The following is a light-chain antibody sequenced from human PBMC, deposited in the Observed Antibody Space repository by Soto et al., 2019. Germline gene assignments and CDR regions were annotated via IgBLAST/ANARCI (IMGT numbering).Light chain of an antibody. CDR1: SSDVGGYNY. J-gene: IGLJ1*01. CDR2: EVT. Sequence: QSALTQPASVSGSPGQSISISCTGTSSDVGGYNYVSWYQQHPGQAPRLMIYEVTNRPSGVSNRFSGSKSGNTASLTISGLQAEDEAEYYCSSYTSSSTTYVFGTGTKVTGL. V-gene: IGLV2-14*01. CDR3: SSYTSSSTTYV.